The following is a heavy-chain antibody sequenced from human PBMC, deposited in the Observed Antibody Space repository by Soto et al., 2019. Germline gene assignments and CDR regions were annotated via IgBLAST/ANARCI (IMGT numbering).Heavy chain of an antibody. V-gene: IGHV3-48*02. J-gene: IGHJ6*02. CDR3: ARDSNYYDILTGYYSALTTYGNYGMDV. CDR1: GFTFSSYS. Sequence: PGGSLRLSCAASGFTFSSYSMNWVRQAPGKGLEWVSYISSSSSTIYYADSVKGRFTISRDNAKNSLYLQMNSLRDEDTAVYYCARDSNYYDILTGYYSALTTYGNYGMDVWGQGTTVTVSS. CDR2: ISSSSSTI. D-gene: IGHD3-9*01.